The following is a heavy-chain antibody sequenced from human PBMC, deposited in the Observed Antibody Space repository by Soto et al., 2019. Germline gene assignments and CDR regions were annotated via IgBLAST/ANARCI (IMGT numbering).Heavy chain of an antibody. CDR1: GGSISSETW. J-gene: IGHJ4*02. V-gene: IGHV4-4*02. CDR2: IFRTGST. Sequence: QVQLQESGPGLVKPSETLSLTCAVSGGSISSETWWSWVRQPPGKGLEWIGEIFRTGSTNYNPSLKGRVTISLDKSKNQFSLKLSSVTAADTAVYYCARVAPALDYWGQGTLVTVSS. CDR3: ARVAPALDY.